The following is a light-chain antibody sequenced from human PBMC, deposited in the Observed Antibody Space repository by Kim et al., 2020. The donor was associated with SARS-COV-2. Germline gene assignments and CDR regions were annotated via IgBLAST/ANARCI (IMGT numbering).Light chain of an antibody. CDR3: AAWDDSLIGFV. Sequence: GQRVTISCSGSSSNVGPNSVSWYQQLPGAAPKLLIYSNYQSPSGVPDRFSGSKTGASASLAISGLRSEDEAEYFCAAWDDSLIGFVFGAGTKVTVL. CDR2: SNY. V-gene: IGLV1-44*01. J-gene: IGLJ1*01. CDR1: SSNVGPNS.